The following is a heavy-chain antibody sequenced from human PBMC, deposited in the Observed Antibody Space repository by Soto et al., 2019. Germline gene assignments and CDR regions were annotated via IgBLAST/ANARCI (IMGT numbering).Heavy chain of an antibody. D-gene: IGHD2-21*02. CDR3: ARVLRSSFGGDCLDY. CDR1: GGSISSSNW. J-gene: IGHJ4*02. Sequence: QVQLQESGPGLVKPSGTLSLTCAVSGGSISSSNWWSWVRQPPGKGLEWIGEIYHSGSTNYNPSLKSRVTISVDTSKNQFSLKLSSVTAADTAVYYCARVLRSSFGGDCLDYWGQGTLVTVSA. CDR2: IYHSGST. V-gene: IGHV4-4*02.